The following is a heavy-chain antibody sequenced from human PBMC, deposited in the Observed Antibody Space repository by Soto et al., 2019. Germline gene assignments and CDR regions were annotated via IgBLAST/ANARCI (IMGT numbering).Heavy chain of an antibody. V-gene: IGHV3-23*01. Sequence: GGSLRLSCAASGFTFSSYAMSWVRQAPGKGLEWVSAISGSGGSTYYADSVKGRFTISRDNSKNTLYLQMNSLRAEDTAVYYCAKEASGRPYYYYYMDVWGKGTTVTVSS. CDR1: GFTFSSYA. D-gene: IGHD3-10*01. CDR3: AKEASGRPYYYYYMDV. J-gene: IGHJ6*03. CDR2: ISGSGGST.